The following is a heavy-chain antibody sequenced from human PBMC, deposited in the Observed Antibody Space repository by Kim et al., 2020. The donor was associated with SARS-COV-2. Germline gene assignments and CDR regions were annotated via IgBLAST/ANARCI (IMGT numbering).Heavy chain of an antibody. CDR1: GFTFSTYG. CDR2: ISVDGDDQ. J-gene: IGHJ4*02. CDR3: AREGVAAGFDY. V-gene: IGHV3-33*05. Sequence: GGSLRLSCAASGFTFSTYGMHWVRQAPGKGLEWVSLISVDGDDQYYVDSVKGRFTISRDNSENTLYLHMNSLSADDTAFYYCAREGVAAGFDYWGQGVLVTVAS. D-gene: IGHD6-25*01.